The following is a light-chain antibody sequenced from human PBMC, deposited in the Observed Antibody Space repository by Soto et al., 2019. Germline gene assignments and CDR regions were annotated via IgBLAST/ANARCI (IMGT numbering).Light chain of an antibody. CDR1: SSDVGGYAY. CDR3: SSYTSRTTPV. CDR2: EVS. V-gene: IGLV2-14*01. Sequence: QLVLTQPASVSGSPGQTITISCTGTSSDVGGYAYVSWYQQYPGKVPKLVISEVSNRPSGVSHRFSGSRSGNTASLTISGLQAEDEADYHCSSYTSRTTPVFGGGTKLTVL. J-gene: IGLJ2*01.